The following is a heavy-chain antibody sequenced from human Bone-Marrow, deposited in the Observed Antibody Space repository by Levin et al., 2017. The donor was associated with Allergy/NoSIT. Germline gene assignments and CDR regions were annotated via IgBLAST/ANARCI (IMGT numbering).Heavy chain of an antibody. V-gene: IGHV3-74*01. J-gene: IGHJ4*02. Sequence: LSLTCAASGFPFSNYWMHWVRQTPGKGLVWVSRINNDGTSTNYADPVKGRFTISRDNAKNTVYRQMNSLRAEDTAIYYCASTYSDYVRGTYSLDHWGQGTLVTVSS. CDR1: GFPFSNYW. CDR3: ASTYSDYVRGTYSLDH. D-gene: IGHD3-16*01. CDR2: INNDGTST.